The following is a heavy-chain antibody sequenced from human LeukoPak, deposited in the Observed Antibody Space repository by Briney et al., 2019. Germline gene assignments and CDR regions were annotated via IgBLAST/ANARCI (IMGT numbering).Heavy chain of an antibody. V-gene: IGHV4-34*01. D-gene: IGHD3-3*01. CDR2: INHSGST. Sequence: SETLSLTCAVYGGSFSGYCWSWIRQPPGKGLEWIGEINHSGSTNYNPSLKSRVTISVDTPKNQFSLKLSSVTAADTAVYYCARRQNSVTIFGMIRVGYYYMDVWGKGTTVTVSS. CDR1: GGSFSGYC. J-gene: IGHJ6*03. CDR3: ARRQNSVTIFGMIRVGYYYMDV.